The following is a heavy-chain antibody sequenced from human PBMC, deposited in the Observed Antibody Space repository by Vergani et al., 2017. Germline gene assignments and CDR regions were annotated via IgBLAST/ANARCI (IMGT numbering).Heavy chain of an antibody. D-gene: IGHD2-2*01. J-gene: IGHJ4*02. CDR1: GYTFTAYY. CDR3: AKGFCSSTSCYFFGDY. Sequence: QVQLVQSGAEVKKPGASVKVSCRASGYTFTAYYMHWVRQAPGQGLEWMGWINPNSGGTNYAQKFQGRVTMTRDTSISTAYMELSRLRSDDTAVYYCAKGFCSSTSCYFFGDYWGQGTLVTVPS. V-gene: IGHV1-2*02. CDR2: INPNSGGT.